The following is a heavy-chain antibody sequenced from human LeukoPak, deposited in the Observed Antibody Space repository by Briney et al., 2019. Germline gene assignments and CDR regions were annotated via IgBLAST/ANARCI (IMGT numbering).Heavy chain of an antibody. V-gene: IGHV1-69*05. J-gene: IGHJ2*01. CDR1: GGTFSSYA. CDR2: IFSIFGTA. D-gene: IGHD1-26*01. CDR3: ARDVAVGATGPSTSYFDL. Sequence: SVKVSCKASGGTFSSYAISWVRQAPGQGLEWMGRIFSIFGTANYAQKFQGRVTITTDESTSTAYMELSSLRSEDTAVYYCARDVAVGATGPSTSYFDLWGRGTLVTVSS.